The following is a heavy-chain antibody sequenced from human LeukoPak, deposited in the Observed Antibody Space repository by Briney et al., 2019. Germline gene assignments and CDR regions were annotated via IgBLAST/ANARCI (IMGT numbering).Heavy chain of an antibody. Sequence: GGSLRLSCAASGFTFSSYAMSWVRQAPGKGLEWVSAISGSAGRTYYADSVKGRFTISRDNSKNTLYLQMNSLRAEDTAVYYCARSFGSGSYYYFDYWGQGTLVTVSS. J-gene: IGHJ4*02. CDR3: ARSFGSGSYYYFDY. CDR1: GFTFSSYA. D-gene: IGHD3-10*01. CDR2: ISGSAGRT. V-gene: IGHV3-23*01.